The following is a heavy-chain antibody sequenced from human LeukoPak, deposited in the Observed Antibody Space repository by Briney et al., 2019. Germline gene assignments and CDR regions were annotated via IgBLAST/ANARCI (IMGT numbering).Heavy chain of an antibody. CDR1: GGTFSSFA. CDR2: IIPVLNIT. CDR3: ARDQGLTAPPPYGLDV. V-gene: IGHV1-69*04. J-gene: IGHJ6*02. D-gene: IGHD5-18*01. Sequence: SVKVSCKASGGTFSSFAITWVRQAPGQGLEWMGRIIPVLNITSYAQKFQGSVAITADTSTSTVYMELSSLRSEETAVYYCARDQGLTAPPPYGLDVWGQGTTVIVSS.